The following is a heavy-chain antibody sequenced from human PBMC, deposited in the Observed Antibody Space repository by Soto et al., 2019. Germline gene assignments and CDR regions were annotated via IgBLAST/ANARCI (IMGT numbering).Heavy chain of an antibody. V-gene: IGHV4-34*01. CDR3: ARESHDILTGPPWVWYFDL. CDR2: INDRGSI. J-gene: IGHJ2*01. CDR1: GGSFSGHY. D-gene: IGHD3-9*01. Sequence: QVQLQQWGAGPLRPLETLSLTCGVSGGSFSGHYLAWIRQSPGKGLEWIGEINDRGSINYNPSLKSRVSISVDTSKNHYSLNLRSVTAADTAVYYCARESHDILTGPPWVWYFDLWGRGTLVTVSS.